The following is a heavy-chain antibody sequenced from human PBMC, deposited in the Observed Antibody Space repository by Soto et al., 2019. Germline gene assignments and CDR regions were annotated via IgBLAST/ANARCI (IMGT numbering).Heavy chain of an antibody. V-gene: IGHV3-30*18. CDR1: GFTFSSYG. Sequence: QVQLVESGGGVVQPGRSLRLSCAASGFTFSSYGMHWVRQAPGKGLEWVAVISYDGSNKYYADSVKGRFTISRDNFKNTLYLQMNSMRAEDTAVYYCAKDQGHNWNDVAFDIWGQGTMVTVSS. CDR2: ISYDGSNK. J-gene: IGHJ3*02. D-gene: IGHD1-20*01. CDR3: AKDQGHNWNDVAFDI.